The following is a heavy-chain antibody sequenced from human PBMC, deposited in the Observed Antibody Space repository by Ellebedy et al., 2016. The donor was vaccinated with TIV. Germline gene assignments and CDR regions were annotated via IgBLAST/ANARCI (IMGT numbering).Heavy chain of an antibody. D-gene: IGHD1-26*01. CDR1: GGSISSYY. V-gene: IGHV4-59*08. CDR2: IYYSGST. CDR3: ARHRLMGATDGMDV. J-gene: IGHJ6*02. Sequence: MPGGSLRLSCAVYGGSISSYYWSWIRQPPGKGLEWIGYIYYSGSTNYNPSLKSRVTISVDTSKNQFSLKLSSVTAADTAVYYCARHRLMGATDGMDVWGQGTTVTVSS.